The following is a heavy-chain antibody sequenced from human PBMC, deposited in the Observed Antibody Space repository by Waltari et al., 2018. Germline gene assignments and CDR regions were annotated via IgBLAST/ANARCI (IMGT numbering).Heavy chain of an antibody. CDR3: AKDYYGDTPDY. J-gene: IGHJ4*02. CDR2: ISYDGSNK. CDR1: GFTFSRYG. D-gene: IGHD4-17*01. Sequence: QVQLVESGGGVVQPGRSLRLSCAASGFTFSRYGMHWVRQAPGKGLEWVAVISYDGSNKYYADSVKGRFTISRDNSKNTLYLQMNSLRAEDTAVYYCAKDYYGDTPDYWGQGTLVTVSS. V-gene: IGHV3-30*18.